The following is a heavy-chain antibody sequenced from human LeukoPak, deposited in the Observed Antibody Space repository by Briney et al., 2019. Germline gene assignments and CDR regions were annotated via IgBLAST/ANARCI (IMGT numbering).Heavy chain of an antibody. CDR2: IYNGDTP. CDR1: GFSLSGSY. J-gene: IGHJ4*02. D-gene: IGHD5/OR15-5a*01. Sequence: PGGSLRLSCAGSGFSLSGSYMSWVRQAPGKGLERVSIIYNGDTPHYADPVRGRFTLSRDNSKNAVFLQMNSLRAEVTAVYFCARERVSSPYLDSWGQGTLVSVCS. V-gene: IGHV3-53*01. CDR3: ARERVSSPYLDS.